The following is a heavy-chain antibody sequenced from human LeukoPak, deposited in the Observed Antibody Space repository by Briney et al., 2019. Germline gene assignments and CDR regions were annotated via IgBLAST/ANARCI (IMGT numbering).Heavy chain of an antibody. D-gene: IGHD6-13*01. V-gene: IGHV4-34*01. CDR2: VNHSGST. Sequence: SETLSLTCAVYGGSFSGYYWSWIRQPPGKGLEWIGEVNHSGSTNYNPSLKSRVTISVDTSKNQFSLKLSSVTAADTAVYYCARKGGGQLVNTRRWFDPWGQGTLVTVSS. CDR1: GGSFSGYY. J-gene: IGHJ5*02. CDR3: ARKGGGQLVNTRRWFDP.